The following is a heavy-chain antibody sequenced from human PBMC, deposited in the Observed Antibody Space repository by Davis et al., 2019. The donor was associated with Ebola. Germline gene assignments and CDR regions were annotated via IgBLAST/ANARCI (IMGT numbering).Heavy chain of an antibody. V-gene: IGHV3-30-3*01. J-gene: IGHJ6*02. Sequence: GESLKISCAASGFTFSSYAMHWVRQAPGKGLEWVAVISYDGSNKYYADSVKGRFTISRDNSKNTLYLQMNSLRAEDTAVYYCARAKGIWGSYRLHYYYGMDVWGQGTTVTVSS. D-gene: IGHD3-16*02. CDR3: ARAKGIWGSYRLHYYYGMDV. CDR1: GFTFSSYA. CDR2: ISYDGSNK.